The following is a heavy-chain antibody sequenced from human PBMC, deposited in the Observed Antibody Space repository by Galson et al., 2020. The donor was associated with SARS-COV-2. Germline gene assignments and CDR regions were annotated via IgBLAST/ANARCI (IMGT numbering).Heavy chain of an antibody. CDR3: TKKYGLGEGPTWYYFDH. V-gene: IGHV3-15*01. D-gene: IGHD2-8*01. J-gene: IGHJ4*02. CDR2: IKSKTDGGTA. CDR1: GFTFSNAW. Sequence: GGSLRLSCAASGFTFSNAWMNWVRQAPGRGLEWVGRIKSKTDGGTADYAAPVKGRFTISRDDSKDTVYLHIDSLRTEDTAVYYCTKKYGLGEGPTWYYFDHWGQGTLVTVSS.